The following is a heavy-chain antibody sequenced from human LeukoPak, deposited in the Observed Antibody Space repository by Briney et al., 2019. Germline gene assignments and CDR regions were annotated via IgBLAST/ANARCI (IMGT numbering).Heavy chain of an antibody. Sequence: SETLSLTCTVSGGSISSYYWSWLRQPPGKGLEWIGYIYYSGSTNYNPSLKSRVTISVDTSKNQFSLKLSSVTAADTAVYYCARLTNDYSNYYYYYMGVWGKGTTVTVSS. V-gene: IGHV4-59*08. CDR1: GGSISSYY. CDR2: IYYSGST. D-gene: IGHD4-11*01. J-gene: IGHJ6*03. CDR3: ARLTNDYSNYYYYYMGV.